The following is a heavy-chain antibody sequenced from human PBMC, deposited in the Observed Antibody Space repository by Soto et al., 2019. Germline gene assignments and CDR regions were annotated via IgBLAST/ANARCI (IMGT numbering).Heavy chain of an antibody. D-gene: IGHD2-21*02. J-gene: IGHJ4*02. CDR1: GYTFTGYY. CDR3: ARDPFCGGDCYPLDY. Sequence: QVQLVQSGAEVKKPGASVKVSCKASGYTFTGYYMHWVRQAPGQGLEWMGWINPNSGGTNYAQKFRGRVTMTRDTSISTAYMELSRLRSDDTAVYYCARDPFCGGDCYPLDYWGQGTLVTVSS. V-gene: IGHV1-2*02. CDR2: INPNSGGT.